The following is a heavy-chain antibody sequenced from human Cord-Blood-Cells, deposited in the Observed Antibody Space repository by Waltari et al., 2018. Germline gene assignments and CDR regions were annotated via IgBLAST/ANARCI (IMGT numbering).Heavy chain of an antibody. J-gene: IGHJ3*02. CDR1: GYTFTGYY. CDR2: INPNSGGT. D-gene: IGHD1-26*01. Sequence: QVQLVQSGAEVKKPGASVKVSCKASGYTFTGYYMHWVRQAPGQGLEWMGRINPNSGGTNYAQKFQGRVTMTRDTSIITAYMELSRLRSDDTAVYYCASGGPYSGSYFAFDIWGQGTMVTVSS. V-gene: IGHV1-2*06. CDR3: ASGGPYSGSYFAFDI.